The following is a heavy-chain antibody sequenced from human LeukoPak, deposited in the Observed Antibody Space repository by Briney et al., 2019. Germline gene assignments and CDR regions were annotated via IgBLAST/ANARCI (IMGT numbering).Heavy chain of an antibody. CDR3: ATGRPRFWWELLYYYYGTDA. D-gene: IGHD1-26*01. Sequence: TSETLSLTCAVYGGSFSCYYWSWIRQPPGKGLEWIGEINYIGSTNYNPSLKSRVTISVDTSKNQFSLKLSSVTAADTAVDFCATGRPRFWWELLYYYYGTDAWGHGNTVTVSS. CDR2: INYIGST. CDR1: GGSFSCYY. V-gene: IGHV4-34*01. J-gene: IGHJ6*01.